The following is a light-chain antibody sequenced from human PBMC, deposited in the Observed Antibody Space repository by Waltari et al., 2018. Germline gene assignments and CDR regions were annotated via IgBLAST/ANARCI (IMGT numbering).Light chain of an antibody. CDR1: QSVSSY. J-gene: IGKJ1*01. V-gene: IGKV3-15*01. CDR2: DAS. CDR3: QQYNEWPRT. Sequence: EIVLTQSPATLSLSPGERATLSCRASQSVSSYLAWYQQKPGQAPRLLIYDASNRATGIPDRFSGSGSGTEFTLSISSLQSEDFAIYYCQQYNEWPRTFGQGTRVEI.